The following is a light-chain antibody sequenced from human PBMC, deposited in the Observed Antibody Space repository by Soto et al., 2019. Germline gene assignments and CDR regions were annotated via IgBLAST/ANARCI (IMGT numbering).Light chain of an antibody. J-gene: IGLJ2*01. CDR3: SSYAGSRVV. CDR2: EVS. CDR1: SSDVGGYNF. Sequence: QSALTQPPSASGSPGQSVTISCTGTSSDVGGYNFVSWYQQHPGKAPKLIIYEVSKRPAGVPDRYSGSKSGNTASLTVSGLQAEDEADYYCSSYAGSRVVFGRGTELT. V-gene: IGLV2-8*01.